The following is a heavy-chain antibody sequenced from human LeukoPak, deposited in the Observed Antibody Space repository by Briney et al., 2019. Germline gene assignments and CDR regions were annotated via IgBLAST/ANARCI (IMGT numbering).Heavy chain of an antibody. CDR1: NFTYTRHA. D-gene: IGHD2-21*01. CDR2: ISSSSSTI. CDR3: ATLVFDYYDY. V-gene: IGHV3-48*04. J-gene: IGHJ4*02. Sequence: GGSLRLSCAVSNFTYTRHAMSWVRQAPGKGLEWVSYISSSSSTIYYADSVKGRFTISRDNAKNSLYLQMNSLRAEDTAVYYCATLVFDYYDYWGQGTLVTVSS.